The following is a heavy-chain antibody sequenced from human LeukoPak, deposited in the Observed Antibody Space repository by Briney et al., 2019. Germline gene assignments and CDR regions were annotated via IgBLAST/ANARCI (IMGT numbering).Heavy chain of an antibody. D-gene: IGHD3-22*01. Sequence: SVKVSCKASGGTFSSYAISWVRQAPGQELEWMGRIIPIFGTANYAQKFQGRVTITTDESTSTAYMELSSLRSEDTAVYYCARELYYYDSSGYYNDYWGQGTLVTVSS. V-gene: IGHV1-69*05. CDR3: ARELYYYDSSGYYNDY. CDR1: GGTFSSYA. CDR2: IIPIFGTA. J-gene: IGHJ4*02.